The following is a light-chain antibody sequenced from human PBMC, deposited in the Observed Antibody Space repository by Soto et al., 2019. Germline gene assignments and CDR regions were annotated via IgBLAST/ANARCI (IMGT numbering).Light chain of an antibody. V-gene: IGKV1-5*01. CDR3: QQYNSYSWT. J-gene: IGKJ1*01. CDR2: DAS. CDR1: QSISSW. Sequence: DIQMTQSPSTLSASVEDRVTITCPASQSISSWLAWYQQKPGKAPKLLIYDASSLESGVPSRFSGSGSGTEVTLTISSLQTDDFATYYCQQYNSYSWTFGQGTKVDIK.